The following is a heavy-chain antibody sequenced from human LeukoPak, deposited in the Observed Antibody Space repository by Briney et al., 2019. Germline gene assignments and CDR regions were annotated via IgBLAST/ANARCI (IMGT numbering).Heavy chain of an antibody. CDR2: IIPIFGTA. D-gene: IGHD4-23*01. CDR1: GGTFISYA. Sequence: ASVKVSCKASGGTFISYAISWVRQAPGQGLEWMGGIIPIFGTANYAQKFQGRVTITADESTSTAYMELSSLRSEDTAVYYCARPSLDYGGIDAFDFWGQGTLVTVSS. V-gene: IGHV1-69*13. CDR3: ARPSLDYGGIDAFDF. J-gene: IGHJ3*01.